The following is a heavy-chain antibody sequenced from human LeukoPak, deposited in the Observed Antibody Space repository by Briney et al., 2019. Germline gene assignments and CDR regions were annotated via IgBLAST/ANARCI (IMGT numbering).Heavy chain of an antibody. CDR2: IKQGGSEK. CDR1: GFTFSNYW. Sequence: PGGSLRLSCAASGFTFSNYWMSWVRQAPGKGLEWVANIKQGGSEKYYVDSVKGRFTISRDNAKNSLYLQMNSLRAEDTAVYYCARLGPSEDYFDYWGQGTLVTVSS. CDR3: ARLGPSEDYFDY. V-gene: IGHV3-7*03. J-gene: IGHJ4*02.